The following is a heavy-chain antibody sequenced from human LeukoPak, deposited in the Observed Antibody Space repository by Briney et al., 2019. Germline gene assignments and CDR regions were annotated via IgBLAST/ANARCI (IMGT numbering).Heavy chain of an antibody. D-gene: IGHD3-10*01. V-gene: IGHV1-69*06. CDR2: IIPIFGTA. CDR3: ARGDGWQYYYYMDV. CDR1: GGTFSSYA. Sequence: ASVKVSCKASGGTFSSYAISWVRQAPGQGLEWMGGIIPIFGTANYAQKFQGRVTITADKSTSTAYMELSSLRSEDTAVYYCARGDGWQYYYYMDVWGKGTTVTVSS. J-gene: IGHJ6*03.